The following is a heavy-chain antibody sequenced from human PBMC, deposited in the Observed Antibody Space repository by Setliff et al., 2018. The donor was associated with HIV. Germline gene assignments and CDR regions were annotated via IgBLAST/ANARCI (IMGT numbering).Heavy chain of an antibody. CDR3: ARARREQSLQYFDL. V-gene: IGHV3-53*01. J-gene: IGHJ2*01. CDR2: VYVGGST. CDR1: GFTVSSNY. Sequence: PGGSLRLLCAASGFTVSSNYLSWVRQAPGKGLEWVSVVYVGGSTYYSDSVKCRFTISRDNSKNTLYLQMNSLRAEDTAVYYCARARREQSLQYFDLWGRGTLVTVSS. D-gene: IGHD1-26*01.